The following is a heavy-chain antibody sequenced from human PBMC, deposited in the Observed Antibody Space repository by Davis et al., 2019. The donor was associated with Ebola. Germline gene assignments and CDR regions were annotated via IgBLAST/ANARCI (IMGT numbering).Heavy chain of an antibody. V-gene: IGHV4-34*01. Sequence: SETLSLTCAVYGGSFSGYYWSWIRQSPGKGLEWIGEVNDSGSTNYNPSLKSRVTLSADTSKNQFSVKLTSVTAADTAVFYCARTTRGSGWFIDYWGQGTLVVVSS. CDR1: GGSFSGYY. CDR3: ARTTRGSGWFIDY. J-gene: IGHJ4*02. CDR2: VNDSGST. D-gene: IGHD6-19*01.